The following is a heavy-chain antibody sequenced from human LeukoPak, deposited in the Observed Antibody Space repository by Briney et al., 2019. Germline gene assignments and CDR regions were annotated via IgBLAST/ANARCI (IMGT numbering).Heavy chain of an antibody. D-gene: IGHD6-25*01. V-gene: IGHV3-53*01. CDR3: ASRIATAGSVDY. CDR1: GFTVSSNY. Sequence: GGSLRLSCAASGFTVSSNYMSWVRQAPGKGLEWVSVIYSGGSTYYADSVKGRFTISRDNSKNTLYLQMNSLRAEDTAVYYCASRIATAGSVDYWGQGTLVTVSS. J-gene: IGHJ4*02. CDR2: IYSGGST.